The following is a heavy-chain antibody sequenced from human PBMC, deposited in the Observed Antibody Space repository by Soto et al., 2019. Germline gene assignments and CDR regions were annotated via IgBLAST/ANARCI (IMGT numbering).Heavy chain of an antibody. CDR1: GGTFSSYA. CDR2: IIPIFGTA. Sequence: SVKVSCKASGGTFSSYAISWVRQAPGQGLEWMGGIIPIFGTANYAQKFQGRVTITADESTSTAYMELSSLRSEDTAVYYCARWGDFYGDYVIVVAFDIWGQGTMVTVSS. J-gene: IGHJ3*02. CDR3: ARWGDFYGDYVIVVAFDI. V-gene: IGHV1-69*13. D-gene: IGHD4-17*01.